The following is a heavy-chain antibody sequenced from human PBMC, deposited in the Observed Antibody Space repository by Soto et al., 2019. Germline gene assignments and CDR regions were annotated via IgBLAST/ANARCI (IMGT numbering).Heavy chain of an antibody. CDR3: ARGNPFNYAGFDV. CDR1: GYTFSDFD. V-gene: IGHV1-8*01. CDR2: MNAKSGDT. D-gene: IGHD3-16*01. J-gene: IGHJ6*02. Sequence: GASVKVSCKASGYTFSDFDINWLRQASGQGPEWMGWMNAKSGDTFFAQRFQGKFNMTWDTSLSTAYMEVGSLTSDDTAMYYCARGNPFNYAGFDVWGQGTTVTVSS.